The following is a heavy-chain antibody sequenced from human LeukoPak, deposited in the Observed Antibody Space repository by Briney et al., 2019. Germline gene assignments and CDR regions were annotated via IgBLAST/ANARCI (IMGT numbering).Heavy chain of an antibody. CDR1: GFTFSSYA. J-gene: IGHJ4*02. D-gene: IGHD1-26*01. CDR3: AKSRGERRGASNF. CDR2: ISGSGDTT. V-gene: IGHV3-23*01. Sequence: GGSLRLSCAASGFTFSSYAMNWVRQAPGKGLEWVSFISGSGDTTYYADSVKGRFTISRDSSKNTLYLQMNSLRAENTPGYYCAKSRGERRGASNFWGQGTLVTVSS.